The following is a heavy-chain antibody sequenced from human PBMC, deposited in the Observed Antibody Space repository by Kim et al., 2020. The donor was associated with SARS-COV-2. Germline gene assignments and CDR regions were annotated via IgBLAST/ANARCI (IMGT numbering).Heavy chain of an antibody. Sequence: GGSLRLSCAASRFTFSSYWMSWVRQAPGKGLEWVANIKQDGSEKYYVDSVKGRFTISRDNAKNSLYLQMNSLRAEDTAVYYCARDLLTSDSGGSCDDDYWGQGTLVTVSS. CDR1: RFTFSSYW. CDR2: IKQDGSEK. D-gene: IGHD2-15*01. V-gene: IGHV3-7*01. J-gene: IGHJ4*02. CDR3: ARDLLTSDSGGSCDDDY.